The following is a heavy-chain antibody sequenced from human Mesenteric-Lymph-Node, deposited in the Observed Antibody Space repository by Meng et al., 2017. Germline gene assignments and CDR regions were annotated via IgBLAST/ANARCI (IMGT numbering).Heavy chain of an antibody. Sequence: QLQLNQCGADVLKPPETPSLTCAVYGGSLSGYYWSWIRQPPGKGLEWMGEVYHNGVTKYSPSLRSRVVISIDTSKNQFSLNLRSVSAADTAMYYCARGGATPMIIKYWGPGTLVTVSS. CDR3: ARGGATPMIIKY. J-gene: IGHJ4*02. D-gene: IGHD3-10*01. CDR2: VYHNGVT. V-gene: IGHV4-34*01. CDR1: GGSLSGYY.